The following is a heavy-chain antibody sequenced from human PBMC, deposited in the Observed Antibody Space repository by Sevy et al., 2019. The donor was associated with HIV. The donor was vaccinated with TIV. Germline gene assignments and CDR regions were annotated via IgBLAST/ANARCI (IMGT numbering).Heavy chain of an antibody. CDR2: IWYDGSNK. J-gene: IGHJ6*02. D-gene: IGHD2-15*01. Sequence: GGSLRLSCAASGFTFSSYGMHWVRQAPGKGLEWVAVIWYDGSNKYYADSVKGRFTISRENSKNTLYLQMNSLRAEDTAVYYCARDRQENGYCSGGSCYWGPYYYYGMDVWGQGTTVTVSS. CDR1: GFTFSSYG. CDR3: ARDRQENGYCSGGSCYWGPYYYYGMDV. V-gene: IGHV3-33*01.